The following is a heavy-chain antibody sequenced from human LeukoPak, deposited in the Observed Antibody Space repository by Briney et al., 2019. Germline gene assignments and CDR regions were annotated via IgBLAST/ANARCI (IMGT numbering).Heavy chain of an antibody. D-gene: IGHD6-13*01. V-gene: IGHV1-46*01. Sequence: ASVKVSCKASGYTFTSYWIQWVRQAPGQGLEWVGLINPDGGSTAYAHRFQGRVIMTRGTSTSTAYMDLSSLRSEDTAVYHCARAPRNSSTMLDFWGQGTLVTISS. J-gene: IGHJ4*02. CDR2: INPDGGST. CDR1: GYTFTSYW. CDR3: ARAPRNSSTMLDF.